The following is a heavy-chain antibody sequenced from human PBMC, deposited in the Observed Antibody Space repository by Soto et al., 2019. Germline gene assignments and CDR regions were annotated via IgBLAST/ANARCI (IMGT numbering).Heavy chain of an antibody. CDR1: GFTFCGYG. CDR2: LANDGSYQ. J-gene: IGHJ4*02. V-gene: IGHV3-30*03. D-gene: IGHD6-13*01. CDR3: ARSSGGSSWYAPDY. Sequence: QVQLVESGGGVVQPGRSLRLSCAASGFTFCGYGMHWVRQAPGEGLQWVAVLANDGSYQYYADSLKGRVTISRDNSKNTLYLQMDSLRPEDTAVYYCARSSGGSSWYAPDYWGQGTLVTVSP.